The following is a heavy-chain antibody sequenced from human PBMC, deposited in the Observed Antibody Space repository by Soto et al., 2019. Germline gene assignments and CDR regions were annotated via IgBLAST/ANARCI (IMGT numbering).Heavy chain of an antibody. CDR1: GGSISSGGYY. CDR2: IYYSGST. D-gene: IGHD3-16*01. Sequence: QVQLQESGPGLVKPSQTLSLTCTVSGGSISSGGYYWSWIRQHPGKGLEWIGYIYYSGSTYYNPSLKSRVTLAVDTSKNQFPLKLGSVTAAATAVYYCASERGFEIDYWGQGTLVTVSS. CDR3: ASERGFEIDY. V-gene: IGHV4-31*03. J-gene: IGHJ4*02.